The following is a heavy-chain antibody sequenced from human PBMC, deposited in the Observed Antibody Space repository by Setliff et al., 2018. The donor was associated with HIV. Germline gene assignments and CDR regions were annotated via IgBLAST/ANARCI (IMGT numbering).Heavy chain of an antibody. CDR1: GYNFDCFA. CDR3: ARARYGGFDH. J-gene: IGHJ4*02. CDR2: ISGYNGQT. V-gene: IGHV1-18*01. Sequence: ASVKVSCKASGYNFDCFAVIWVRQAPGQGLEWMGWISGYNGQTKDAQKFQGRLIMTTDTATSTSYMEMRSLRSDDTAIYYCARARYGGFDHWGQGSLVTVSS. D-gene: IGHD3-16*01.